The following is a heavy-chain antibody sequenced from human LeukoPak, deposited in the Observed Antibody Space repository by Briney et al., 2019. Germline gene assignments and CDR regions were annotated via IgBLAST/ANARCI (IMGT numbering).Heavy chain of an antibody. D-gene: IGHD3-3*01. J-gene: IGHJ4*02. CDR3: ARILPAPTFDY. CDR1: GGSISSSSYY. Sequence: SETLSLTCTVSGGSISSSSYYWGWIRQPPGKGLEWIGSINYSGSTYYNPSPKSRVTISVDTSKNQFSLKLSSVTAADTAVYYCARILPAPTFDYWGQGTLVTVSS. CDR2: INYSGST. V-gene: IGHV4-39*01.